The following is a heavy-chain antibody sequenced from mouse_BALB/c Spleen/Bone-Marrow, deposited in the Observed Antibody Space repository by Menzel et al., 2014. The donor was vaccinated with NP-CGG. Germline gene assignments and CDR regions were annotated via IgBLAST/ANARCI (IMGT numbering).Heavy chain of an antibody. CDR2: INPGSGGT. D-gene: IGHD4-1*01. CDR3: ARELGRWYFDV. Sequence: QVQLQQSGAGLVRPGTSVKVSCKASGYAFTNYLIEWVKQRPGQGLEWIGVINPGSGGTNYNEKFKGKATLTADKSSSTAYMQLSSLTSDDSAVYFCARELGRWYFDVWGAGTTVTVSS. J-gene: IGHJ1*01. V-gene: IGHV1-54*01. CDR1: GYAFTNYL.